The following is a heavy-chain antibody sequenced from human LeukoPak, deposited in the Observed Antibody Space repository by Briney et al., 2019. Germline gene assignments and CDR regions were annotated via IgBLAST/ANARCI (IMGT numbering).Heavy chain of an antibody. V-gene: IGHV3-23*01. CDR3: ARAKRGWILTGYSPFDY. CDR2: ISGSGGST. D-gene: IGHD3-9*01. J-gene: IGHJ4*02. CDR1: GFTFSSYA. Sequence: GGSLRLSCAASGFTFSSYAMSWVRQAPGKGLEWVSAISGSGGSTYYADSVKGRFTISRDNSKNTLYPQMNSLRADDTAVYYCARAKRGWILTGYSPFDYWGQGTLVTVSS.